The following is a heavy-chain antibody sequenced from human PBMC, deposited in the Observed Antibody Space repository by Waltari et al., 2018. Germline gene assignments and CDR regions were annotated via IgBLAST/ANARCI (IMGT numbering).Heavy chain of an antibody. Sequence: EVQLVESGGGLVQPGGSLKLSCGVSGFRFSKSAMGWVRQAQGKGLEWVSGISGAGENSYYADSVKGRFTISRDNSKNILFLQMNSLRAEDTAVYYCAKDQGYAGKDGDLRHWGQGSLVSVSS. CDR2: ISGAGENS. D-gene: IGHD2-2*01. J-gene: IGHJ1*01. CDR3: AKDQGYAGKDGDLRH. V-gene: IGHV3-23*04. CDR1: GFRFSKSA.